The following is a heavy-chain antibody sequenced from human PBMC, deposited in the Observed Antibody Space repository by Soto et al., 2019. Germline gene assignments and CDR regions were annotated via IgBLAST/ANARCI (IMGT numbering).Heavy chain of an antibody. J-gene: IGHJ6*02. CDR1: GGSISSSSYY. Sequence: SETLSLTCTVSGGSISSSSYYWGWIRQPPGKGLEWIGSIYYSGSTYYNPSLKSRVNISVDTSKKQLSLKLSSVTAADTTVYYCARQWLGTHYSYSGMDVWGQGTTVTVSS. CDR3: ARQWLGTHYSYSGMDV. CDR2: IYYSGST. V-gene: IGHV4-39*01. D-gene: IGHD6-19*01.